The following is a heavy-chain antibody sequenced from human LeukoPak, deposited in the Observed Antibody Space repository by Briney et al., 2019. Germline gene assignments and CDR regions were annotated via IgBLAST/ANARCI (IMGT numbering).Heavy chain of an antibody. J-gene: IGHJ4*02. Sequence: GGSLRLSCAASGFTFSTYSMNWVRQAPGKGLEWVSCISSNSNYRNYANSVKGRFTISRDNAKNSLYLQMNSLRAEDTALYYCAKTLVPSGIYHEDFFDYWGQGTLVTVSS. V-gene: IGHV3-21*04. CDR2: ISSNSNYR. D-gene: IGHD1-26*01. CDR1: GFTFSTYS. CDR3: AKTLVPSGIYHEDFFDY.